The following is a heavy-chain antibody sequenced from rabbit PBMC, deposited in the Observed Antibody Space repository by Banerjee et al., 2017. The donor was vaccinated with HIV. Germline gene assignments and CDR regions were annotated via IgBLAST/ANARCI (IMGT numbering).Heavy chain of an antibody. Sequence: QEQLVESGGGLVQPEGSLTLTCTASGFSFSSSYWICWVRQAPGKGLEWIGCVLTNSGGTWYASWVNGRFSISRSTSLNTVDLKMTSLTAADTATYFCGRGDNGYGWVTRLDLWGPGTLVTVS. CDR2: VLTNSGGT. CDR1: GFSFSSSYW. D-gene: IGHD6-1*01. J-gene: IGHJ6*01. CDR3: GRGDNGYGWVTRLDL. V-gene: IGHV1S43*01.